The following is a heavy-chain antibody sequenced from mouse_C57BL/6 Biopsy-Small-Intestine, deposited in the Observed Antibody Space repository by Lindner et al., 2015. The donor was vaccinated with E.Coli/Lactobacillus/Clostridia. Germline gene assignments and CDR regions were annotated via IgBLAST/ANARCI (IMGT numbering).Heavy chain of an antibody. Sequence: VQLQESGPELVKPGASVKISCKASGYAFSSSWMNWVKQRPGKGLEWIGRIFPGDGDTNYNGKFRGKATLTADKSSSTAYMQLSSLTSEDSAVYFCARSGTLLSHYFDYWGQGTTLTVSS. V-gene: IGHV1-82*01. CDR1: GYAFSSSW. CDR3: ARSGTLLSHYFDY. J-gene: IGHJ2*01. CDR2: IFPGDGDT. D-gene: IGHD3-1*01.